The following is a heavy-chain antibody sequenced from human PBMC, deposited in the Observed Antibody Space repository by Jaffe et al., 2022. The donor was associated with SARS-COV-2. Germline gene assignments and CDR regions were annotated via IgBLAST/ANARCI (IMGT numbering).Heavy chain of an antibody. V-gene: IGHV3-15*01. J-gene: IGHJ4*02. D-gene: IGHD4-17*01. CDR1: GFTFSYAW. CDR3: TTDPVKSPAYGGNSGLFDY. CDR2: IKSKTDGGTT. Sequence: EVQLVESGGGLVKPGGSLRLSCAASGFTFSYAWMNWVRQAPGKGLEWVGRIKSKTDGGTTDYAAPVKGRFTISRDDSKNTLFLQTNSLKTEDTAVYYCTTDPVKSPAYGGNSGLFDYWGQGTLVTVSS.